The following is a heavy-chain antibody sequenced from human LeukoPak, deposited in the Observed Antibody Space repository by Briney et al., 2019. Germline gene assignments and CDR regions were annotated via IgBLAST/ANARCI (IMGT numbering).Heavy chain of an antibody. CDR3: AKEGPTYDSSGYYYAYYYYGMDV. V-gene: IGHV3-23*01. CDR1: GFTFSSYA. Sequence: GGSLRLSCAASGFTFSSYAMSWVRQAPGKGLEWVSAISGSGGSTYYADSVKGRFTISRDNSKNTLYLQMNSLRAEDTAVYYCAKEGPTYDSSGYYYAYYYYGMDVWGQGTTVTVSS. D-gene: IGHD3-22*01. J-gene: IGHJ6*02. CDR2: ISGSGGST.